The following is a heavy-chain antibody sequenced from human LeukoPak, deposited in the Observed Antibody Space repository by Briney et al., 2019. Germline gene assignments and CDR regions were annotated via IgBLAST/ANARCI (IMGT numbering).Heavy chain of an antibody. CDR2: ISSSSSYI. J-gene: IGHJ5*02. D-gene: IGHD4-17*01. Sequence: PGGSLRLSCVVSGITFSTYSMSWVRQAPGKGLEWVSSISSSSSYIYYADSMKGRFTISRDNAKNSLYLQMNSLRVDDTAVYYCVKSDRPDYADFGLGSWGQGTLVTVSS. CDR1: GITFSTYS. V-gene: IGHV3-21*01. CDR3: VKSDRPDYADFGLGS.